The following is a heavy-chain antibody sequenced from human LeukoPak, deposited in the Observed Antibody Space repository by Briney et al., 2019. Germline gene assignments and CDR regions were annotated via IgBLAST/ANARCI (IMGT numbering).Heavy chain of an antibody. J-gene: IGHJ4*02. V-gene: IGHV3-21*01. CDR3: GRAFPPLRTASAGDL. CDR2: ISGRSSPV. D-gene: IGHD3-16*01. CDR1: GFSFSDYD. Sequence: GGSLRLSCSASGFSFSDYDMNWFRQAPGKGLDWLSSISGRSSPVYYGDSVKGRFSISRDNAMNSVFLQMNSLGVDDTAVYYCGRAFPPLRTASAGDLWGQGTLVTVSS.